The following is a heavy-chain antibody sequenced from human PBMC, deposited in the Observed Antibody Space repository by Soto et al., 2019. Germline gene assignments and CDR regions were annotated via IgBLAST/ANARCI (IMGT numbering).Heavy chain of an antibody. V-gene: IGHV1-69*01. J-gene: IGHJ4*02. CDR1: GGTFSSYA. D-gene: IGHD6-19*01. CDR2: IIPIFGIT. CDR3: ARGLALAGTNDLDYFDY. Sequence: QVQLVQSGAEVKKPGSSVKVSCKASGGTFSSYAISWVQQAPGQGLEWMGGIIPIFGITNYAQKFQGRVTITADESTITAYMELSSLRSEDTAVYYCARGLALAGTNDLDYFDYWGQGTLVTVSS.